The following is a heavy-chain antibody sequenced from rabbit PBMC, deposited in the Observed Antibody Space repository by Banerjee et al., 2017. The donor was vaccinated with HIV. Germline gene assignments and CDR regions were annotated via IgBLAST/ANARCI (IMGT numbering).Heavy chain of an antibody. D-gene: IGHD6-1*01. Sequence: QEQLVESGGDLVKPGASLTLTCTASGFSFSSGYDMRWVRQAPGKGLEWIACIYTGYSGNTYYASWAKGRFTISKTSSTTVTVQMTSLTAADTAAYFCARDIAGYDGYGYGFGLWGPGTLVTVS. V-gene: IGHV1S45*01. J-gene: IGHJ4*01. CDR3: ARDIAGYDGYGYGFGL. CDR1: GFSFSSGYD. CDR2: IYTGYSGNT.